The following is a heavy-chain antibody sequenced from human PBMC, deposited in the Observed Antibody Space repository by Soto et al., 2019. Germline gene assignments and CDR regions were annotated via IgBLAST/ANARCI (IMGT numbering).Heavy chain of an antibody. CDR3: ARHGAFGGVIVIPNHFDY. CDR1: GGSISSSSYY. Sequence: SETLSLTCTVSGGSISSSSYYWGGIRQPPGKGLEWIGGIYYSGSTYYNPSLKSRVTISVDTSKNQFSLKLSSVTAADTAVYYCARHGAFGGVIVIPNHFDYWGQGTLVTVSS. J-gene: IGHJ4*02. D-gene: IGHD3-16*02. V-gene: IGHV4-39*01. CDR2: IYYSGST.